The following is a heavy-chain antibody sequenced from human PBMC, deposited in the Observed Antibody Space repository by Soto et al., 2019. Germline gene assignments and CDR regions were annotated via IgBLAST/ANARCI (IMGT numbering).Heavy chain of an antibody. CDR2: ISAAVDP. J-gene: IGHJ6*02. V-gene: IGHV3-13*05. CDR3: ASTDRDFYGLAV. CDR1: GFTFRNYD. Sequence: EVQLVESGGGLVQPGGSLRLSCESSGFTFRNYDMHWVRQGTGKGLEWVSGISAAVDPDYADSVEGRFTISRENAQNSFFLQMNSLRVGDTSVYYCASTDRDFYGLAVWGQGTTVIGSS.